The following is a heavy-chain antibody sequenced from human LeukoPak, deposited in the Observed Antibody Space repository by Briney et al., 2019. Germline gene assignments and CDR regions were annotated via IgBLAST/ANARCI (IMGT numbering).Heavy chain of an antibody. Sequence: GGSLRLSCAASGFTFSTYWMYWVRQAPGKGLVWVSRINSDGSSTNYADSVKGRFTISRDNAKNTLYMQMSSLRAEDTAVYYCARSLVVPAACDYWGQGTLVTASS. J-gene: IGHJ4*02. CDR2: INSDGSST. CDR1: GFTFSTYW. D-gene: IGHD2-2*01. CDR3: ARSLVVPAACDY. V-gene: IGHV3-74*01.